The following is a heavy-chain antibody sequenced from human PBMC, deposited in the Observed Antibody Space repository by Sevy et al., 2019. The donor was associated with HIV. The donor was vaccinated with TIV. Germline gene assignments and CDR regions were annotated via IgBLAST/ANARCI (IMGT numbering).Heavy chain of an antibody. CDR2: INPNSGGI. D-gene: IGHD1-26*01. Sequence: ASVKVSCKGSGYTFTSYYMHWVRQAPGQGLEWMGWINPNSGGINYAQKFQGRVTMTRDTSISTAYMELSRLRSDDTAVYYCARDLWGSIIVGATYFDYWGQGTLVTVSS. J-gene: IGHJ4*02. CDR1: GYTFTSYY. V-gene: IGHV1-2*02. CDR3: ARDLWGSIIVGATYFDY.